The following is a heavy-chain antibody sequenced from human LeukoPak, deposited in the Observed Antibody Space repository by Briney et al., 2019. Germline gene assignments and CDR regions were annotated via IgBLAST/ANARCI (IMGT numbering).Heavy chain of an antibody. J-gene: IGHJ4*02. CDR2: IYYSGST. D-gene: IGHD1/OR15-1a*01. CDR3: ARTETTLGGLDY. V-gene: IGHV4-31*02. Sequence: PSETLSLTCTVSGGCIYSEGCAWSWIRQHPGKGLVWIGKIYYSGSTYYNPSLKRRVTISVDTSKNQFSLKLSSVTAADTAVYYCARTETTLGGLDYWGQGTLVTVSS. CDR1: GGCIYSEGCA.